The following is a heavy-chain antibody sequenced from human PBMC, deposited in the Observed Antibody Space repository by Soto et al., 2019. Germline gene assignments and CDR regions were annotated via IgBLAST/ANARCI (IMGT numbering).Heavy chain of an antibody. Sequence: QSGGSLRLSCAASGFMFNNYAMSWVRQAPGKGLEWVSTVSVSGGTTYYADSLKGRSTISRDNSKKTVYLQMNRLRADDTAIYYCAKGLYYYDSSGYRLFDYWGQGTLVTVSS. V-gene: IGHV3-23*01. CDR2: VSVSGGTT. J-gene: IGHJ4*02. CDR1: GFMFNNYA. CDR3: AKGLYYYDSSGYRLFDY. D-gene: IGHD3-22*01.